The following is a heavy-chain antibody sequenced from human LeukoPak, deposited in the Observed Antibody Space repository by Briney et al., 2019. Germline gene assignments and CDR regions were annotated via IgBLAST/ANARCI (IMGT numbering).Heavy chain of an antibody. Sequence: GGSLRLSCAASGFTFSSYAMSWVRQAPGKGLEWVSAISGTGGGTYNADSVKGRFTISRDNAKSSLYLQMNSLRAEDTAVYYCARNLPAADYWGQGTLVTVSS. D-gene: IGHD2-2*01. V-gene: IGHV3-23*01. CDR2: ISGTGGGT. CDR1: GFTFSSYA. CDR3: ARNLPAADY. J-gene: IGHJ4*02.